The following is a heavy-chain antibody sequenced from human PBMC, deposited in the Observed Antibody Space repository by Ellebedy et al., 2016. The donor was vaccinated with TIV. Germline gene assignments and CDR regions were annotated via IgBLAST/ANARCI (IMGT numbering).Heavy chain of an antibody. D-gene: IGHD5-18*01. J-gene: IGHJ3*02. CDR2: FDPEDGET. CDR1: GYTLTELS. Sequence: AASVKVSCKVSGYTLTELSMHWVRQAPGKGLEWMGGFDPEDGETIYAQKFQGRITMTEDTSTDTAYMELSSLRSEDTAVYYCATWIQLWPAFLFAFDIWGQGTMVTVSS. CDR3: ATWIQLWPAFLFAFDI. V-gene: IGHV1-24*01.